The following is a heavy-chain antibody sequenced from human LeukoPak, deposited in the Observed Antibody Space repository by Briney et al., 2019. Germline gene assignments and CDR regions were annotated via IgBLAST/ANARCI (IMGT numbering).Heavy chain of an antibody. CDR3: ARGYCSSTSCSFDY. CDR2: ISSSSSNI. V-gene: IGHV3-21*01. Sequence: KPGGSLRLSCAASGFTFSSYSMNWVRQAPGKGLEWVSSISSSSSNIYYADSVKGRFTISRDNAKNSLYLQMNSLRAEDTAMYYCARGYCSSTSCSFDYWGQGTLVTVSS. D-gene: IGHD2-2*01. J-gene: IGHJ4*02. CDR1: GFTFSSYS.